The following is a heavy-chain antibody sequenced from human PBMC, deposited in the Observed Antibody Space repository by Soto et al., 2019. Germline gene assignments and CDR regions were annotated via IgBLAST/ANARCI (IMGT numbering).Heavy chain of an antibody. J-gene: IGHJ6*02. Sequence: GGSLRLSCAASGFTFSSYAMSWVRQAPGKGLEWVSAISGSGGSTYYADSVKGRFTISRDNSKNTLYLQMNSLRAEDTAVYYCAKVCGGDCYTPYYYYYGMDVWGQGTTVTV. CDR2: ISGSGGST. D-gene: IGHD2-21*02. CDR3: AKVCGGDCYTPYYYYYGMDV. CDR1: GFTFSSYA. V-gene: IGHV3-23*01.